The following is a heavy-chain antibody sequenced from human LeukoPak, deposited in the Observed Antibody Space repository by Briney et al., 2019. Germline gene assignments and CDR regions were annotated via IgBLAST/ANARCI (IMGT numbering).Heavy chain of an antibody. J-gene: IGHJ4*02. V-gene: IGHV2-5*01. CDR1: GFSLSPSGGG. CDR2: NYWNDDK. D-gene: IGHD3-22*01. Sequence: SGPTLVKPTQTLTLTCTFSGFSLSPSGGGVGWIRQPPGKALEWLALNYWNDDKRYSTSPDNKLTITKDTPKNQLVLRMTNMDPVDTGTYYCAQVPSPWAVRRVMDYWGQGTLVTVSS. CDR3: AQVPSPWAVRRVMDY.